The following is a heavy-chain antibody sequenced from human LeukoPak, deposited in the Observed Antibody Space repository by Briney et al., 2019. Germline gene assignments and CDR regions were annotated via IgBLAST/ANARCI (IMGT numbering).Heavy chain of an antibody. CDR3: ATHACGGDCNWFDL. Sequence: GGSLRLPCAASGFTFSSYAMSWVRQAPGKGLEWVSAISGSGGSTYYADSVKGRFTISRDNSKNTLYLQMNSLRAEDTAVYYCATHACGGDCNWFDLWGQGTLVTVSS. D-gene: IGHD2-21*02. CDR2: ISGSGGST. J-gene: IGHJ5*02. CDR1: GFTFSSYA. V-gene: IGHV3-23*01.